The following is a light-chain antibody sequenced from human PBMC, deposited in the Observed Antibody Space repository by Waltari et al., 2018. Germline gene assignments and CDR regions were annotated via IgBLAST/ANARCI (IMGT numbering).Light chain of an antibody. CDR2: KDS. CDR1: ALPKQY. CDR3: QSSASSGAIPSVV. Sequence: SYELTQPPSVSVSPGQTARITCSGDALPKQYAYWYQQKPGQAPVLIYKDSERPSGIPERFSGSSSGTTVTLTISGVQAEDEADYYCQSSASSGAIPSVVFGGGTKLTVL. J-gene: IGLJ2*01. V-gene: IGLV3-25*03.